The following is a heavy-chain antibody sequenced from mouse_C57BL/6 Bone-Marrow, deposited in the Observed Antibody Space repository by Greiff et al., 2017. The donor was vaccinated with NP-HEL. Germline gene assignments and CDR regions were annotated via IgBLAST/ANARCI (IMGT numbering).Heavy chain of an antibody. CDR1: GYAFTNYL. V-gene: IGHV1-54*01. CDR3: ARASITTVLDY. J-gene: IGHJ2*01. CDR2: INPGSGGT. D-gene: IGHD1-1*01. Sequence: VQLQQSGAELVRPGTSVKVSCKASGYAFTNYLIEWVKQRPGQGLEWIGVINPGSGGTNYNEKLKGKATLTADKSSSTAYMQLSSLTSEDSAVYFCARASITTVLDYWGQGTTLTVSS.